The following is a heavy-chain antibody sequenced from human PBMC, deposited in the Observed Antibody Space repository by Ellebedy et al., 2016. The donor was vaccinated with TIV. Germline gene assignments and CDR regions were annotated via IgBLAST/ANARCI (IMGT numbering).Heavy chain of an antibody. D-gene: IGHD6-19*01. V-gene: IGHV4-61*01. Sequence: SETLSLTCTVSGGSVSSGSYYWTWIRQPPGKGLEWIGYIAYTGSTNYNPSLKSRVTISVDTSKNQFSLKLNSVTAADTAVYYCARGSGWYRELCWGQGTLVTVSS. CDR3: ARGSGWYRELC. CDR2: IAYTGST. CDR1: GGSVSSGSYY. J-gene: IGHJ4*02.